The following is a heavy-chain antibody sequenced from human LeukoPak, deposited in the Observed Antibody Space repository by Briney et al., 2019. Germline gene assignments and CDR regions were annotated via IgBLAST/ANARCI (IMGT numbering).Heavy chain of an antibody. Sequence: GGSLRLSCAASGFTFSDYNMNWVRQAPGKGLEWVSSISSSSTYISYADSVKGRFTISRDNAKNSLFLQMNSLRAEDTAVYYWGRADVMGGQGTLVTVSS. CDR1: GFTFSDYN. CDR3: GRADVM. CDR2: ISSSSTYI. V-gene: IGHV3-21*01. J-gene: IGHJ4*02. D-gene: IGHD3-16*01.